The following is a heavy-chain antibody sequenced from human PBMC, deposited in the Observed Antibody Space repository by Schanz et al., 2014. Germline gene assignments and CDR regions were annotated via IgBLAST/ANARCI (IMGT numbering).Heavy chain of an antibody. CDR3: ARRHHFRSGPYYYYYMDV. D-gene: IGHD3-3*02. V-gene: IGHV1-69*02. CDR2: IIPSLGLA. Sequence: VQLEQSGAEVKKPGSSVKVSCKASGGTFSSFGINWVRQAPGQGLEWMGRIIPSLGLAKYEQKFQDKVTITADTSTTTAYMELSGLRSEDTAVYYCARRHHFRSGPYYYYYMDVWGKGTTVTVSS. CDR1: GGTFSSFG. J-gene: IGHJ6*03.